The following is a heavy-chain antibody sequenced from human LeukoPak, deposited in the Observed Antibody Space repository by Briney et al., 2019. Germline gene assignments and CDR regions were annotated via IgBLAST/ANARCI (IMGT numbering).Heavy chain of an antibody. J-gene: IGHJ6*02. D-gene: IGHD6-13*01. V-gene: IGHV1-2*02. CDR1: GYTFTGYY. CDR3: ARAKRGAAAHGIDV. CDR2: INPNSGGT. Sequence: GASVKVSCKASGYTFTGYYMHWVRQAPGQGLEWMGWINPNSGGTNYAQKFQGRVTTTRDTSISTAYMELSRLRSDDTAVYYCARAKRGAAAHGIDVWGQGTTVTVSS.